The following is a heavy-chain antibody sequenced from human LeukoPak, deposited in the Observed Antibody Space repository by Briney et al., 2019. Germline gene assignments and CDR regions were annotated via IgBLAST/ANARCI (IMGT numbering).Heavy chain of an antibody. CDR1: GFTVRSNY. V-gene: IGHV3-66*01. CDR2: IYTGGST. CDR3: ARGAGGYYFDY. D-gene: IGHD3-10*01. Sequence: GGSLRLSCAASGFTVRSNYTSWVRQAPGKGLEWVSVIYTGGSTDYTDSVKGRFTISTDNSKNTLSLQMNSLRAEDTAMYYCARGAGGYYFDYWGQGTLVTVSS. J-gene: IGHJ4*02.